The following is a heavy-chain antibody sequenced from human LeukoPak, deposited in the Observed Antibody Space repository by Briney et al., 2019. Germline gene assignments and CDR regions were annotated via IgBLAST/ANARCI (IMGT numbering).Heavy chain of an antibody. CDR2: IIPIFGTA. V-gene: IGHV1-69*05. CDR3: ARAPIAAAKFDP. J-gene: IGHJ5*02. CDR1: GYTFTQYG. Sequence: ASVKVSCKASGYTFTQYGISWVRQAPGQGLEWMGGIIPIFGTANYAQKFQGRVTITTDESTSTAYMELSSLRSEDTAVYYCARAPIAAAKFDPWGQGTLVTVSS. D-gene: IGHD6-13*01.